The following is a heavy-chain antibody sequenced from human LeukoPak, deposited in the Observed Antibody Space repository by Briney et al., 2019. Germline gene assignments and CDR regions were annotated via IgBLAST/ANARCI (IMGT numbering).Heavy chain of an antibody. CDR1: GFTFSSYA. CDR2: ISGSGGST. J-gene: IGHJ4*02. CDR3: AKQKDILLVIPTFTY. V-gene: IGHV3-23*01. Sequence: GGSLRLSCAASGFTFSSYAMSWVRQAPGKGLEWVSAISGSGGSTYYADSVKGRFTISRDNSKNTLYLQMNSLRAEDTAVYYCAKQKDILLVIPTFTYWGRGTLFTSSS. D-gene: IGHD2-21*01.